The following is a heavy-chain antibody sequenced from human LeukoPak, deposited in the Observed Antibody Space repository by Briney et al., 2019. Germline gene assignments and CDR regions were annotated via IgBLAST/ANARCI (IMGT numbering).Heavy chain of an antibody. D-gene: IGHD6-6*01. CDR1: GGSISSYY. CDR3: ARGSGVAARDFDH. V-gene: IGHV4-59*01. J-gene: IGHJ4*02. Sequence: SETLSLTCTVSGGSISSYYWSWIRQPPGKGLEWIGYIYYSGSTNYNPSLKSRVTISVDTSKNQFSLKLSSVTAADTAVYYCARGSGVAARDFDHWGQGTLVTVSS. CDR2: IYYSGST.